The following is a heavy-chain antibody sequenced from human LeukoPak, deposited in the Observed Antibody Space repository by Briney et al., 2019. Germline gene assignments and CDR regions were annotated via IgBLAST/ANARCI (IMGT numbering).Heavy chain of an antibody. CDR1: GGSITSYY. CDR3: ARTRGVAARRMWFDP. Sequence: PSETLSLTCTVSGGSITSYYWNWIRQPPGKGLEWIGYIYYSGSTNYNPSLKSRVTISVDTSKNQFSLKLSSVTAADTAVYYCARTRGVAARRMWFDPWGQGTLVTVSS. D-gene: IGHD6-6*01. V-gene: IGHV4-59*01. J-gene: IGHJ5*02. CDR2: IYYSGST.